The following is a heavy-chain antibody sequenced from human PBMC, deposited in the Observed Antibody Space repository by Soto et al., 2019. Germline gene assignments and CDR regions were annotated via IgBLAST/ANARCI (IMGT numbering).Heavy chain of an antibody. CDR2: IYHSGST. Sequence: QLQLQESGSGLVKPSQTLSLTRAVSGGSISSGGYSWSWIRQPPGKGLEWIGYIYHSGSTYYNPSLKSRVTLSVNKSKNQFSLELSSVTAADTAVYYCARGQVVAAQHWGQGTLVTVSS. V-gene: IGHV4-30-2*01. D-gene: IGHD2-15*01. CDR1: GGSISSGGYS. CDR3: ARGQVVAAQH. J-gene: IGHJ4*02.